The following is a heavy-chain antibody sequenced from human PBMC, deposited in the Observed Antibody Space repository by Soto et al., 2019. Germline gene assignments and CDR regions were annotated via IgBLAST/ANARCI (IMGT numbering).Heavy chain of an antibody. CDR2: INAGNGNT. D-gene: IGHD5-12*01. CDR3: ARDHALEWLRGGGDY. J-gene: IGHJ4*02. V-gene: IGHV1-3*05. Sequence: QVQLVQSGAEEKKPGASVKVSCKASRYTFTSYAIHWVRQAPGQRLEWMGWINAGNGNTKYSQKFQGRVTITRDTSAIIVYRELSSLRSEDTAVYYCARDHALEWLRGGGDYWGQGTLVTVSS. CDR1: RYTFTSYA.